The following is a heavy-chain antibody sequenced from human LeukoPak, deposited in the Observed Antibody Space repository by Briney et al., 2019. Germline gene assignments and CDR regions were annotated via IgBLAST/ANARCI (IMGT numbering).Heavy chain of an antibody. J-gene: IGHJ4*02. CDR2: IYYSGST. CDR1: GGSISSGGYY. V-gene: IGHV4-31*03. D-gene: IGHD3-22*01. CDR3: ASWPDYYDSSGYYRDY. Sequence: SETLSLTCTVSGGSISSGGYYWSWIRQHPGKGLEWIGYIYYSGSTYYNPSLKSRVTISVDTSKNQFSLKLSSVTAADTAVYYCASWPDYYDSSGYYRDYWGQGTLVTVSS.